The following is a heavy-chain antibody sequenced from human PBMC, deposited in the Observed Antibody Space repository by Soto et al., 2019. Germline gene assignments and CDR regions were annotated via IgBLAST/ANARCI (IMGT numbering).Heavy chain of an antibody. CDR3: AGAAAGRSEH. CDR2: ISAYNGNT. Sequence: ASVKVSCKASGYTFTSNGIRWVRQAPGQGLEWMGWISAYNGNTNYAQKLQGRVTMTTDTSTSTAYMELRSLRSDDTAVYYCAGAAAGRSEHWGQGTLVTVSS. J-gene: IGHJ1*01. D-gene: IGHD6-13*01. V-gene: IGHV1-18*01. CDR1: GYTFTSNG.